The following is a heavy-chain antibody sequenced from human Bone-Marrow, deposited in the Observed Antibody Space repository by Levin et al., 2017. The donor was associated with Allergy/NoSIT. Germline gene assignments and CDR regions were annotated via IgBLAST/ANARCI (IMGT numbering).Heavy chain of an antibody. V-gene: IGHV3-23*01. CDR2: ITTSGSST. CDR3: AIGGMWTRKFFDC. Sequence: GGSLRLSCAGSGFIFGTYAMSWVRQAPGKGLEWVSSITTSGSSTYYADSVKGRFTVSRDNSKSTMYLQTNSLRAEDTAVYYCAIGGMWTRKFFDCWGQGTLVTVSS. CDR1: GFIFGTYA. J-gene: IGHJ4*02. D-gene: IGHD2-21*01.